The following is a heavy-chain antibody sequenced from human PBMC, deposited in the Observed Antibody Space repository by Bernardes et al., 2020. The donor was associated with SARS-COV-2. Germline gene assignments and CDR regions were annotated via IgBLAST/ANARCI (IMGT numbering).Heavy chain of an antibody. D-gene: IGHD3-22*01. CDR1: GFTFSSYA. V-gene: IGHV3-23*01. CDR2: ISGSGGST. Sequence: LRLSCAASGFTFSSYAMSWVRQAPGKGLEWVSAISGSGGSTYYADSVKGRFTISRDNSKNTLYLQMNSLRAEDTAVYYCAKDLGTMIVVVITHPFDYWGQGTLVTVSS. CDR3: AKDLGTMIVVVITHPFDY. J-gene: IGHJ4*02.